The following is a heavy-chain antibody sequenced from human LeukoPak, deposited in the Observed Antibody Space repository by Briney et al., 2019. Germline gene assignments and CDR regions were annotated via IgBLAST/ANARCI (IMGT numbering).Heavy chain of an antibody. CDR2: INSDGSST. D-gene: IGHD4-17*01. CDR3: ARDDYGDYQFDY. CDR1: GFTFSSYW. V-gene: IGHV3-74*01. J-gene: IGHJ4*02. Sequence: GGSLRLSCAASGFTFSSYWTHWVRQAPGKGLVWVSRINSDGSSTSYADSVKGRFTISRDNAKNTLYLQMNSLRAEDTAVYYCARDDYGDYQFDYWGQGTLVTVSS.